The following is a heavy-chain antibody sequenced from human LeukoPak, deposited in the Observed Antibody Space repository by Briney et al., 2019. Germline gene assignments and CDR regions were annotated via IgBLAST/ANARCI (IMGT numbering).Heavy chain of an antibody. CDR1: GRSFSGYY. Sequence: SETLSLTCAVYGRSFSGYYWSWIRQPPGKGLEWIGEINHSGSTNYNPSLKSRVTISVDTSKNQFSLKLSSVTAADTAVYYCAGNGDANIDYWGQGTLVTVSS. CDR3: AGNGDANIDY. J-gene: IGHJ4*02. V-gene: IGHV4-34*01. CDR2: INHSGST. D-gene: IGHD4-17*01.